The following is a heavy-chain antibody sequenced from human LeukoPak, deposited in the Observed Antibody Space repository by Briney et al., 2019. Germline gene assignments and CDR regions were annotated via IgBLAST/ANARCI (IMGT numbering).Heavy chain of an antibody. CDR2: ISYDGSNK. CDR1: GFTFSSYA. Sequence: PGRSLRLSCAASGFTFSSYAMHWVRQAPGKGLEWVAVISYDGSNKYYADSVKGRFTISRDNSKNTLYLQMNSLRAEDTAVYYCARGLRYFDWFLDYWGQGTLVTVSS. J-gene: IGHJ4*02. V-gene: IGHV3-30-3*01. D-gene: IGHD3-9*01. CDR3: ARGLRYFDWFLDY.